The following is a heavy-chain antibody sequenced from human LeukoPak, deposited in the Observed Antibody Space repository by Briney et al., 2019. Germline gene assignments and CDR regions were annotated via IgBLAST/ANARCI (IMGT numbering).Heavy chain of an antibody. D-gene: IGHD3-22*01. J-gene: IGHJ6*02. CDR3: TRYYDSSGYSV. CDR2: IRSKAYGGTT. CDR1: GFTLGDYA. V-gene: IGHV3-49*03. Sequence: GGSLRLSCTTSGFTLGDYAMSWFRQAPGKGLEWVGFIRSKAYGGTTEYAASVKGRFTISRDDSKSIAYLQMNSLKTEDTAVHYCTRYYDSSGYSVWGQGTTVTVSS.